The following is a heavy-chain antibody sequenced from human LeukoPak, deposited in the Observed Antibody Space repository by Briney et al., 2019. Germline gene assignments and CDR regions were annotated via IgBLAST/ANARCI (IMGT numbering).Heavy chain of an antibody. D-gene: IGHD3-3*01. CDR3: AREPGRSGCYDY. CDR2: IWYDGGEK. Sequence: PGGSLRLSCAASGFTFSSYGMHWVRQAPDKGLEWVAFIWYDGGEKYYADSVKGRFTISRDNSKNTVYLQMNSLGAEDTAVYYCAREPGRSGCYDYWGQGTLVTVSS. J-gene: IGHJ4*02. CDR1: GFTFSSYG. V-gene: IGHV3-30*02.